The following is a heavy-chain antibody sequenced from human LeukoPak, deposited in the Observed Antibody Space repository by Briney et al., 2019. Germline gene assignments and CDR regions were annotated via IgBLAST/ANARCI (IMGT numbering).Heavy chain of an antibody. CDR3: ARDVYHDSSYFFDY. J-gene: IGHJ4*02. Sequence: KFQGRVTMTTDTSTSTAYMELRSLRSDDTAVYYCARDVYHDSSYFFDYWGQGTLVTVSS. V-gene: IGHV1-18*01. D-gene: IGHD3-22*01.